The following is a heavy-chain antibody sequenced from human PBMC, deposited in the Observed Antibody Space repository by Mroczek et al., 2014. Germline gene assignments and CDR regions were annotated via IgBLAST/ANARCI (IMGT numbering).Heavy chain of an antibody. CDR1: GDSVSSNRVI. Sequence: QVQLQQSGPGLVKPSQTLSLTCAISGDSVSSNRVIWNWIRQSPSRGLEWLGRTYYRSKWYNEYAVSVRSRITINPDTSKNQFSLQLNSMTPEDTAVYYCVRSGHGKYAGLFDYWGQGTLVTVSS. J-gene: IGHJ4*02. V-gene: IGHV6-1*01. D-gene: IGHD2-15*01. CDR3: VRSGHGKYAGLFDY. CDR2: TYYRSKWYN.